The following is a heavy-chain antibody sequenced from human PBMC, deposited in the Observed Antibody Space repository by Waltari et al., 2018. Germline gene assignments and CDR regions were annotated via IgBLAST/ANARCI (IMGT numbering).Heavy chain of an antibody. CDR3: ARLWLVLGEYFQH. CDR2: IKQDGSGK. J-gene: IGHJ1*01. Sequence: EVQLVESGGGLVQPGGSLRLSCAASGFTFSSYWMSWVRQAPGKGREWVANIKQDGSGKYYVDSVKGRFTISRDNAKSSLYLQMNSLRAEDTAVYYCARLWLVLGEYFQHWGQGTLVTVSS. D-gene: IGHD6-19*01. CDR1: GFTFSSYW. V-gene: IGHV3-7*01.